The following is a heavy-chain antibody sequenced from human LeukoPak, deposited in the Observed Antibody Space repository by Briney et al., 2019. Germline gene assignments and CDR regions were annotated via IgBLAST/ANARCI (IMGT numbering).Heavy chain of an antibody. Sequence: GGSLRLSCAASGFTFKDAWMSWVRQAPGKGLEWVGRIKTKSDGGTTDYAAPVKGRFTISRDDSKNTLSLQMNSLKTEDTAVYYCTTDNPDITYSWDYWGQGTLVTVSS. CDR2: IKTKSDGGTT. D-gene: IGHD1-20*01. CDR1: GFTFKDAW. CDR3: TTDNPDITYSWDY. V-gene: IGHV3-15*01. J-gene: IGHJ4*02.